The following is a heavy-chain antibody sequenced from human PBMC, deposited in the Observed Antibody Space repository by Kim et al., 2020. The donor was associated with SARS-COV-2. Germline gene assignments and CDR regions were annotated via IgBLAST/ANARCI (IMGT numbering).Heavy chain of an antibody. CDR3: SRDHPSYSDSTSGF. CDR1: VYIFTSYY. J-gene: IGHJ4*02. D-gene: IGHD4-17*01. CDR2: INPSGGRA. Sequence: ASVKVSCKASVYIFTSYYMHWVRQAPGQGLEWMGIINPSGGRASYAQKFQGRFTMTRDTSTSTVYLELSSLRSEDTAVYYCSRDHPSYSDSTSGFWGQGTPVTVSS. V-gene: IGHV1-46*01.